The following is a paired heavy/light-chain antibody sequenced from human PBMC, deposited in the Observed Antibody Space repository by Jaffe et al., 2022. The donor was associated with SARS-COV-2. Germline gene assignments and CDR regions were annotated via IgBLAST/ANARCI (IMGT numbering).Light chain of an antibody. Sequence: DIQMTQFPSSLSASFGDRVTITCRSSQIITHYLNWFQQKPGEAPRLLIHDVSNLQNGVPSRFSGSGSGTDFTLTINSLQPEDFATYYCQQSYSNPWTFGQGTRVEIK. J-gene: IGKJ1*01. CDR1: QIITHY. V-gene: IGKV1-39*01. CDR2: DVS. CDR3: QQSYSNPWT.
Heavy chain of an antibody. J-gene: IGHJ4*02. V-gene: IGHV3-48*04. CDR2: ISYNRNTI. CDR1: GFIFSSYS. D-gene: IGHD3-9*01. CDR3: ARFDILTSNFDL. Sequence: EVQLVESGGGLVQPGGSLRLSCTASGFIFSSYSMNWVRQAPGQGLDWVSYISYNRNTIYYADSVKGRFTISRDDAKNSLYLQMNSLRTEDTAVYYCARFDILTSNFDLWGQGTLVTVSS.